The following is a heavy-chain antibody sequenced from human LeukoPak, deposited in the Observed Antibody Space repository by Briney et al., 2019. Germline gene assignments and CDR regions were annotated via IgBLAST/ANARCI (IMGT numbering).Heavy chain of an antibody. D-gene: IGHD2-2*01. CDR3: ARTTDPPLWADCSSTSCKAGPFYFQH. CDR2: INPNSGGT. J-gene: IGHJ1*01. CDR1: GYTFTGYY. V-gene: IGHV1-2*02. Sequence: ASVKVSCKASGYTFTGYYMHWVRQAPGQGLEWMGWINPNSGGTNYAQKFQGRVTMTRDTSISTAYMELSRLRSDDTAVYYCARTTDPPLWADCSSTSCKAGPFYFQHWGQGTLVTVSS.